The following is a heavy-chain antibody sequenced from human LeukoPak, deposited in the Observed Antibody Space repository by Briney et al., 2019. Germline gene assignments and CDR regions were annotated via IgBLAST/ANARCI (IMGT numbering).Heavy chain of an antibody. CDR2: IYYSGST. CDR1: GGSISSYY. V-gene: IGHV4-59*08. J-gene: IGHJ4*02. D-gene: IGHD3-16*02. CDR3: ARTLMITFGGVIFTG. Sequence: SETLSLTCTVSGGSISSYYWSWIRQPPGTGLEWIGYIYYSGSTNYNPSLKSRVTISVDTSKNQFSLKLSSVTAADTAVYYCARTLMITFGGVIFTGWGQGTLVTVSS.